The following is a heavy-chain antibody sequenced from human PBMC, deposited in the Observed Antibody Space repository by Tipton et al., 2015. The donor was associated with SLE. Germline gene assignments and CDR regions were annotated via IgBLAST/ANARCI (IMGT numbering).Heavy chain of an antibody. J-gene: IGHJ4*02. V-gene: IGHV4-4*07. CDR2: MHISGTA. D-gene: IGHD3-10*01. CDR3: AISVIMFQGGWDY. CDR1: SGSISDYY. Sequence: TLSLTCNLSSGSISDYYWSWIRQPAGKGLEWIGRMHISGTANYNPSLKSRVTMSFDTSKNLFSLKLTSVTATDTAVYYCAISVIMFQGGWDYWGQGTLVTVSS.